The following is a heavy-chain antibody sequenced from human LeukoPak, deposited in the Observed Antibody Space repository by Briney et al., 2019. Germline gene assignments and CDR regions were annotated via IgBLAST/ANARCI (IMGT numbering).Heavy chain of an antibody. CDR1: GDSVSSNSAA. J-gene: IGHJ4*02. Sequence: SQTLSLTCAISGDSVSSNSAAWNWIRQSPSRGLEWLGRTYYRSKWYNDYAVSVKSRITINPDTSKNQFSLRLNSVTPEDTAVYYCARATWIQLWERIYYFDYWGQGTLVTVSS. D-gene: IGHD5-18*01. CDR2: TYYRSKWYN. V-gene: IGHV6-1*01. CDR3: ARATWIQLWERIYYFDY.